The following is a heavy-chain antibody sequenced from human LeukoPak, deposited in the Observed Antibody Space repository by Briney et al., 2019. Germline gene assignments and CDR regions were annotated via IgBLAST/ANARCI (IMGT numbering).Heavy chain of an antibody. Sequence: GGSLRLSCAASGFTLMSYGMHWVRQAPGKGLEWVAFIRYDGSNNYADSVKGRFTISRDSFKNTLYLQMNSLRGEDTAVYYCAKVLDYSNSPFDYWGQGTLVTVSS. V-gene: IGHV3-30*02. J-gene: IGHJ4*02. CDR3: AKVLDYSNSPFDY. CDR1: GFTLMSYG. CDR2: IRYDGSN. D-gene: IGHD6-6*01.